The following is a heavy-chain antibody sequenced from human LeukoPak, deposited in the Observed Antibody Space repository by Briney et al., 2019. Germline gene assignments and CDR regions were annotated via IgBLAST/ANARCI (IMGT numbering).Heavy chain of an antibody. V-gene: IGHV4-34*01. CDR3: ARGVKKPTYYYDSSGSVY. CDR1: GGSFSGYY. J-gene: IGHJ4*02. CDR2: INHSGST. D-gene: IGHD3-22*01. Sequence: SETLSLTCAVYGGSFSGYYWSWIRQPPGKGLEWIGEINHSGSTNYNPSLKSRVTVSVDTSKNQFSLKLSSVTAADTAVYYCARGVKKPTYYYDSSGSVYWGQGTLVTVSS.